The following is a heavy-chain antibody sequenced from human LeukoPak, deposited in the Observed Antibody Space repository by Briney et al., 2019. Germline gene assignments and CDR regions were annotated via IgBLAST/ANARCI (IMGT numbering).Heavy chain of an antibody. CDR1: GFTFSSYG. CDR3: AKGDYSSGSGFDY. CDR2: IRYDGSNK. J-gene: IGHJ4*02. D-gene: IGHD6-19*01. Sequence: GGSLRLSCAASGFTFSSYGMHWVRQAPGKGLEWVAFIRYDGSNKYYADSVKGRFTISRDNSKNTLYLQMNSLRAEDTAVYYCAKGDYSSGSGFDYWGQGTLVTVSS. V-gene: IGHV3-30*02.